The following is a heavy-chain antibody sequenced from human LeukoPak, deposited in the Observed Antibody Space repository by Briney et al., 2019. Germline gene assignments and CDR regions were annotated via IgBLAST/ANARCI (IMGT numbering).Heavy chain of an antibody. CDR3: ARGLYYDFWSGYWRPYYMDV. CDR1: GYTFTSYD. CDR2: MNPNSGNT. Sequence: ASVKVSCKASGYTFTSYDINWVRQATGQGLEWMGWMNPNSGNTGYAQKFQGRVTITRNTSISTAYMELSSLRSEDTAVYYCARGLYYDFWSGYWRPYYMDVWGKGTTVTVSS. D-gene: IGHD3-3*01. J-gene: IGHJ6*03. V-gene: IGHV1-8*03.